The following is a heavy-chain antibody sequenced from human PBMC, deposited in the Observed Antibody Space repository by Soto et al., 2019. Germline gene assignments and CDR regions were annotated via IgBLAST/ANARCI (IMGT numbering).Heavy chain of an antibody. CDR3: ARDNGVATKFFDY. J-gene: IGHJ4*02. CDR1: GGTFSSYT. CDR2: IIPILGIA. V-gene: IGHV1-69*08. D-gene: IGHD5-12*01. Sequence: QVQRVQSGAEVKKPGSSVKVSCKASGGTFSSYTISWVRQAPGQGLEWMGRIIPILGIANYAQKFQGRVTITADKSTSTAYMELSSLRSEDTAVYYCARDNGVATKFFDYWGQGTLVTVSS.